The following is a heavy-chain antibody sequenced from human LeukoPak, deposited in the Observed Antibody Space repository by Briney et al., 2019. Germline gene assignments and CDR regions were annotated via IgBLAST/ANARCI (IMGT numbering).Heavy chain of an antibody. D-gene: IGHD3-22*01. CDR3: ARGKYYYDSSGYFRVKMEYYFDY. CDR2: IYYNGST. J-gene: IGHJ4*02. CDR1: GGSISSYY. Sequence: SETLSLTCTVSGGSISSYYWSWIRQPPGKGLEWIGYIYYNGSTNYNPSLKSRVTISVDTSKNQFSLKLSSVTAADTAVYYCARGKYYYDSSGYFRVKMEYYFDYWGQGTLVTVSS. V-gene: IGHV4-59*01.